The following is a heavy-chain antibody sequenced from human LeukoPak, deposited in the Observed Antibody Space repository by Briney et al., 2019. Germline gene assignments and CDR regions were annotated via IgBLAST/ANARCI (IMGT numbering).Heavy chain of an antibody. Sequence: PGGSLRLSCAASGFTFDDYTMHWVRQAPGKGLEWVSLISWDGGSTYYADSVKGRFTISRDNSKNSLYLQMNSLRTEDTALYYCAKDVAAAIGPGGVLDYWGQGTLVTVSS. V-gene: IGHV3-43*01. J-gene: IGHJ4*02. D-gene: IGHD6-25*01. CDR1: GFTFDDYT. CDR2: ISWDGGST. CDR3: AKDVAAAIGPGGVLDY.